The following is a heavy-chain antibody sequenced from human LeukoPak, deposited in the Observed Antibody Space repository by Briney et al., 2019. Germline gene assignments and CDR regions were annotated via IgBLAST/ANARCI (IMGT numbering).Heavy chain of an antibody. CDR3: ARDQGCSSTSCYLYYYYYGMDV. CDR1: GLTFSSYI. CDR2: ISSSSSYI. V-gene: IGHV3-21*01. J-gene: IGHJ6*02. D-gene: IGHD2-2*01. Sequence: GGSLRLSCAASGLTFSSYIMNWVRQAPGKGLEWVSSISSSSSYIYYADSVKGRFTISRDNAKNSLYLQMNSLRAEDTAVYYCARDQGCSSTSCYLYYYYYGMDVWGQGTTVTVSS.